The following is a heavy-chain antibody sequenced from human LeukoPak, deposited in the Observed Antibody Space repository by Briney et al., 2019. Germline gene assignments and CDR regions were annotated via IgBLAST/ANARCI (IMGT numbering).Heavy chain of an antibody. CDR1: GYTFSNYV. CDR3: ARGLGTYWGKDFLNWFDP. V-gene: IGHV1-3*01. CDR2: INAGNGDT. J-gene: IGHJ5*02. D-gene: IGHD7-27*01. Sequence: GASVKVSCKASGYTFSNYVIHWVRQAPGQRLEWMGWINAGNGDTKYSQKFLGRVTLSRDTSASTVYMELTSLTSEDTAVYYCARGLGTYWGKDFLNWFDPWGQGTLVTVSS.